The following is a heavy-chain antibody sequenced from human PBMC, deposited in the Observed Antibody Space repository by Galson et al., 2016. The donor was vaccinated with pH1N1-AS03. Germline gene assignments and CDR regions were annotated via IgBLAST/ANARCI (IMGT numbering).Heavy chain of an antibody. J-gene: IGHJ4*02. D-gene: IGHD3-3*01. CDR2: FIPVFNTV. V-gene: IGHV1-69*05. CDR3: AGRQNGRHYDFWSGARGFDS. CDR1: GGTFSNYA. Sequence: SGGTFSNYAISWVRQAPGQGLEWLGGFIPVFNTVKFEQKFQGRVTITTDESTSTAYMEVRSLRSEDTAVYYCAGRQNGRHYDFWSGARGFDSWGQGTLVTVSS.